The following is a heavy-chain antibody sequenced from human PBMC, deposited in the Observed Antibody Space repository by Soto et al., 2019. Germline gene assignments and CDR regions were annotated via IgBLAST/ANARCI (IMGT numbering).Heavy chain of an antibody. CDR2: INPSGSRT. V-gene: IGHV3-23*05. Sequence: EVHLLESGGALVQPGGSLRLSCAASEFTFSTSGMTWVRLAPGRGLDYVSAINPSGSRTYYADSVKGRFTISRDNSKNTLYLQMNSLRAEDTAIYYCAKTPRGGDYGDWYFDLWGRGTLVTVSS. J-gene: IGHJ2*01. D-gene: IGHD4-17*01. CDR1: EFTFSTSG. CDR3: AKTPRGGDYGDWYFDL.